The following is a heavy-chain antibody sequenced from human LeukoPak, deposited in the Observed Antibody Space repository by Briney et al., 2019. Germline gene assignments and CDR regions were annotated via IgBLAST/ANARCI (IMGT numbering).Heavy chain of an antibody. Sequence: GSLRLSWAASGFTFSRYCIRWVRQAPGKGLEWVAVISYDGSNKYYADSVKGRFTISRDNSKNTLYLQMNSLRAEDTAVYYCAREDSSSWCPDYWGQGTLVTVSS. CDR3: AREDSSSWCPDY. D-gene: IGHD6-13*01. V-gene: IGHV3-30*04. CDR2: ISYDGSNK. J-gene: IGHJ4*02. CDR1: GFTFSRYC.